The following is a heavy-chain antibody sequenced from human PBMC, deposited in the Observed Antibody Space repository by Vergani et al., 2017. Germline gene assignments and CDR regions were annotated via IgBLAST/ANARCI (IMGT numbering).Heavy chain of an antibody. CDR1: GGSISSSSYY. CDR3: ASTRYDFWSGQYYYGMDV. Sequence: QLQLQESGPGLVKPSETLSLTCTVSGGSISSSSYYWGWIRQPPGKGLEWIGSIYYSGSTYYNPSLKSRVTISVDTSKNQFSLKLSSVTAADTAVYYCASTRYDFWSGQYYYGMDVWGQGTTVTVSS. V-gene: IGHV4-39*07. CDR2: IYYSGST. J-gene: IGHJ6*02. D-gene: IGHD3-3*01.